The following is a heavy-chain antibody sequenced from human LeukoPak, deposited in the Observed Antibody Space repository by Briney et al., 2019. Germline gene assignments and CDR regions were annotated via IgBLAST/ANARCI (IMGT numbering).Heavy chain of an antibody. CDR3: ARDVGYCSGGSCLTSGGWVY. CDR2: INPSGGST. D-gene: IGHD2-15*01. CDR1: GYTFTSYY. J-gene: IGHJ4*02. V-gene: IGHV1-46*01. Sequence: ASVKVSCKASGYTFTSYYMHWVRQAPGQGLEWMGIINPSGGSTSYAQKFQGRVTMTRDTSTSTVYMELSSLGSEDTAVYYCARDVGYCSGGSCLTSGGWVYWGQGTLVTVSS.